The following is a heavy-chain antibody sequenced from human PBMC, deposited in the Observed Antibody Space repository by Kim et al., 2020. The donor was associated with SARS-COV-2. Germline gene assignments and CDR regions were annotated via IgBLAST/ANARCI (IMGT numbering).Heavy chain of an antibody. CDR1: GFSLGNDW. J-gene: IGHJ5*01. V-gene: IGHV3-7*01. CDR3: AALDS. CDR2: KKGGGSAE. Sequence: GGSLRLSCVASGFSLGNDWMSWVRQAPGKGPEWVAMKKGGGSAEYYVDSVKGRFTISRDNAKNSLYLQMSSLRADDTAVYYCAALDS.